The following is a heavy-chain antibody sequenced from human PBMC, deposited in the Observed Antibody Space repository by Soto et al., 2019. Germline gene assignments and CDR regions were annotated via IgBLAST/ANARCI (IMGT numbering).Heavy chain of an antibody. J-gene: IGHJ6*03. CDR1: GGSFSGYY. CDR3: ARGRTYYYGSGRNYYMDV. Sequence: QVQLQQWGAGLLKPSETLSLTCAVYGGSFSGYYWSWIRQPPGKGLEWIGEINHIGSTNYNTSLKSRVTISVDTSKNQFSLKLSSVTAADTAVYYCARGRTYYYGSGRNYYMDVWGKGTTVTVAS. CDR2: INHIGST. V-gene: IGHV4-34*01. D-gene: IGHD3-10*01.